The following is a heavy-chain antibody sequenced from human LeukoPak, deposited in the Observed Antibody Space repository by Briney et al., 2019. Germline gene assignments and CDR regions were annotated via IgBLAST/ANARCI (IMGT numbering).Heavy chain of an antibody. CDR2: IRYDGSNK. CDR1: GFTFSSYG. V-gene: IGHV3-30*02. J-gene: IGHJ4*02. Sequence: PGGSLRLSCAASGFTFSSYGMHWVRQAPGKGLEWVAFIRYDGSNKYYADSVKGRFTISRDNSKNTLYLQMNSLRAEDTAVYYCAKDMGFSSSWYYFDYWGQGTLVTVSP. D-gene: IGHD6-13*01. CDR3: AKDMGFSSSWYYFDY.